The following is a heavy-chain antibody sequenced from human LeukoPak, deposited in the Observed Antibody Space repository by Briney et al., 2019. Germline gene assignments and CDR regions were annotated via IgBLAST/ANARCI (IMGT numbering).Heavy chain of an antibody. Sequence: PGGSLRLSSAASGFTFSSFVMHWVRQAPGRGLEWVALILYEDKYYADSVKGRFTISRDNSKNTLYLQMDSLRAEDTAVYYCARYCSGGCYSGVDYWGQGTLVTVPS. CDR1: GFTFSSFV. D-gene: IGHD2-15*01. CDR2: ILYEDK. CDR3: ARYCSGGCYSGVDY. V-gene: IGHV3-33*05. J-gene: IGHJ4*02.